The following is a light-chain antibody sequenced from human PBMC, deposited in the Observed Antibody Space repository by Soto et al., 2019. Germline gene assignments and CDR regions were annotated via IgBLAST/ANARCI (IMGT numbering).Light chain of an antibody. CDR2: GAS. CDR1: QSVSSS. CDR3: QQYSSSPLS. V-gene: IGKV3D-15*01. Sequence: EIVMTQSPGTLSVSPGERATLSCRASQSVSSSLAWYQQKPGQAPRLLMYGASTRATGTPARFSGSGSGTEFTLTISSLQSEDFAVYYCQQYSSSPLSFGGGTKVDIK. J-gene: IGKJ4*01.